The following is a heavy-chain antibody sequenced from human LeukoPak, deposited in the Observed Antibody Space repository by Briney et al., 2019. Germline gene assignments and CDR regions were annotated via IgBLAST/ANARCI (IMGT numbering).Heavy chain of an antibody. J-gene: IGHJ6*02. D-gene: IGHD3-10*01. CDR1: GYSFTSYW. CDR3: ARHLSVVRGAGYYCYGMDV. CDR2: IYPGDSDT. Sequence: GESLKISCKGSGYSFTSYWIGWVRQMPGKGLEWMGIIYPGDSDTRYSPSFQGQVTISADKSISTAYLQWSSLKASDTAMYYCARHLSVVRGAGYYCYGMDVWGQGTTVTVSS. V-gene: IGHV5-51*01.